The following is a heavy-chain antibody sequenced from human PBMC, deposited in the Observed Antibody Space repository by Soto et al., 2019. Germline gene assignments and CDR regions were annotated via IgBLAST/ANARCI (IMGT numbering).Heavy chain of an antibody. J-gene: IGHJ6*03. Sequence: GGSLRLSCAASGFTFSSYGMHWVRQAPGKGLEWVAVIWYDGSNKYYADSVKGRFTISRDNSKNTLYLQMNSLRAEDTAVYYCARDQGIVVVPAASEGYMDVWDKGTTVTVSS. D-gene: IGHD2-2*01. CDR3: ARDQGIVVVPAASEGYMDV. CDR2: IWYDGSNK. V-gene: IGHV3-33*01. CDR1: GFTFSSYG.